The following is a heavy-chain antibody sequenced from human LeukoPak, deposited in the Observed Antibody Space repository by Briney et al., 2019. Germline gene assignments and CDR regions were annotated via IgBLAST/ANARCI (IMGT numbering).Heavy chain of an antibody. CDR3: VRRSSFDY. CDR2: ITNSGSNM. Sequence: PGTSLRLSCAASGFTFSSHTMNWVRQAPGKGLEWVSSITNSGSNMFYADFVKGPFTISRDNAKNSLYLQMNSLRVEDTAVYYCVRRSSFDYWGRGTLVTVSS. V-gene: IGHV3-21*06. J-gene: IGHJ4*02. CDR1: GFTFSSHT.